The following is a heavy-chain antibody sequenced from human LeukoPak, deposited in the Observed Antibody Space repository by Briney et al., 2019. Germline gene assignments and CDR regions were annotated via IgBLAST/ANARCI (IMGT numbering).Heavy chain of an antibody. CDR2: ISSSGSTI. CDR3: ARGEYEYSSGWYSGY. V-gene: IGHV3-11*01. Sequence: GGSLRLSCAASGFTFSDYYMSWIRRAPGKGLEWVSYISSSGSTIYYADSVKGRFTVSRDNAKNSLYLQMNSLRAEDTAVYYCARGEYEYSSGWYSGYWGQGTLVTVSS. J-gene: IGHJ4*02. CDR1: GFTFSDYY. D-gene: IGHD6-19*01.